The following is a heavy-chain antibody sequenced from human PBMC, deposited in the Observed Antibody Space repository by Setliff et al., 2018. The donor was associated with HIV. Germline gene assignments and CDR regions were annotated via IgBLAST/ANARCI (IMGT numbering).Heavy chain of an antibody. CDR2: IYSDGRT. D-gene: IGHD3-22*01. CDR3: ARAQARVTMIVVVTNLDY. J-gene: IGHJ4*02. V-gene: IGHV3-53*01. CDR1: GFTISDTY. Sequence: PGESLKISCAASGFTISDTYMTWVRQAPGKGLEWVSVIYSDGRTYYADSVKGRFTISRDNAKNSLYLQMNSLRAEDTAVYYCARAQARVTMIVVVTNLDYWGQGTLVTVSS.